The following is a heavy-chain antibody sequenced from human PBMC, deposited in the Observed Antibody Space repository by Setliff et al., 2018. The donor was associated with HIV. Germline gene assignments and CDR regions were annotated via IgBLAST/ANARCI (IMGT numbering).Heavy chain of an antibody. V-gene: IGHV4-39*07. Sequence: SETLSLTCTVSGGSFTSRSYYWGWIRQPPGKGLEWIGSIFYSGITYYNPSLKSRVTISVDTSKNQFSLKFNSVTAADTAVYYCVKVWGSRYFYMDVWGKGTMVTVSS. CDR3: VKVWGSRYFYMDV. J-gene: IGHJ6*03. CDR1: GGSFTSRSYY. D-gene: IGHD3-16*01. CDR2: IFYSGIT.